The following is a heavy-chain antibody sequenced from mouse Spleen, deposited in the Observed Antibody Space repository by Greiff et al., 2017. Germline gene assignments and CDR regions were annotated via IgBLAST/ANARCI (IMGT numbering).Heavy chain of an antibody. J-gene: IGHJ4*01. D-gene: IGHD2-3*01. CDR1: GYTFTDYY. Sequence: EVQLQQSGPVLVKPGASVKMSCKASGYTFTDYYMNWVKQSHGKSLEWIGVINPYNGGTSYNQKFKGKATLTVDKSSSTAYMELNSLTSEDSAVYYCASYDGSLYYYAMDYWGQGTSVTVSS. CDR3: ASYDGSLYYYAMDY. CDR2: INPYNGGT. V-gene: IGHV1-19*01.